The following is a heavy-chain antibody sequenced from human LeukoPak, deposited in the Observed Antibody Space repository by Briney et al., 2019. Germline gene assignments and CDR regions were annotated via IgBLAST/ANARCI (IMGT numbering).Heavy chain of an antibody. CDR3: LKVPNYSSGY. J-gene: IGHJ4*02. CDR2: ISSNGGST. D-gene: IGHD6-25*01. V-gene: IGHV3-64D*09. Sequence: GGSLRLSCSASGFTFSSYAMHWVRQAPGKGLEYVSAISSNGGSTYYADSVKGRFTISRDNSMNTLYLQMSSLTAEDTAVYYCLKVPNYSSGYWGQGTLVTVSS. CDR1: GFTFSSYA.